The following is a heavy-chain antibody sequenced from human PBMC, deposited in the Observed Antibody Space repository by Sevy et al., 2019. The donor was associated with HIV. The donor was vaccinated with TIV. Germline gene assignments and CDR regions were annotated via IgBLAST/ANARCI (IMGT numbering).Heavy chain of an antibody. Sequence: GGSLRLSCAASGFTFSSYWMSWVRQAPGKGLEWVANIKQDGSEKYYVDSVKGQFTISRDNAKNSLYLQMNSLRAEDTAVYYCASTMVNRRYKDYWGQGTLVTVSS. CDR2: IKQDGSEK. CDR1: GFTFSSYW. CDR3: ASTMVNRRYKDY. V-gene: IGHV3-7*01. D-gene: IGHD3-10*01. J-gene: IGHJ4*02.